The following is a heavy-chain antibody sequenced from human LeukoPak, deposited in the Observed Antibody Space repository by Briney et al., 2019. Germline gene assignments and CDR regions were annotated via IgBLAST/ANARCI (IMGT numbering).Heavy chain of an antibody. CDR1: GFTFSSYG. D-gene: IGHD6-19*01. CDR2: IWYDGSNK. Sequence: GGSLRLSCAASGFTFSSYGMHWVRQAPGKGLEWVAVIWYDGSNKYYADSVKGRFTISRDNSKNTLYLQMNSLRAEDTAVYYSAREFSKAAVADYWGQGTLVTVSS. J-gene: IGHJ4*02. CDR3: AREFSKAAVADY. V-gene: IGHV3-33*01.